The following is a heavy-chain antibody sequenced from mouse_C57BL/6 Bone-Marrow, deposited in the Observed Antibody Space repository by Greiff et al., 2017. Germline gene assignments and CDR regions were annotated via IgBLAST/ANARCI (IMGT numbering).Heavy chain of an antibody. CDR3: AGGGRYSIDY. J-gene: IGHJ4*01. Sequence: QVQLQQPGAELVRPGSSVKLSCKASGYTFTSYWMDWVKQRPGQGLEWIGNIYPSDSETHYNQKFKDKATLTVDKSSSTAYMQLSSLTSEDSAVYYCAGGGRYSIDYWGQGTAVTVSA. CDR1: GYTFTSYW. V-gene: IGHV1-61*01. CDR2: IYPSDSET.